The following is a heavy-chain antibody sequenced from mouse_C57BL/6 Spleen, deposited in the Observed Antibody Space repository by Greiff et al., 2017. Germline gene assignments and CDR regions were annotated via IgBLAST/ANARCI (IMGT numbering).Heavy chain of an antibody. CDR1: GYTFTSYW. J-gene: IGHJ1*03. D-gene: IGHD1-1*01. Sequence: QVQLQQPGAELVKPGASVKLSCKASGYTFTSYWMQWVKQRPGQGLEWIGEIDPSDSYTNYNQKFKGKATLTVDTSSSTAYMQLSSLTSEDSAVYCCAKTTEWYFGVWGTGTTVTVSS. CDR3: AKTTEWYFGV. CDR2: IDPSDSYT. V-gene: IGHV1-50*01.